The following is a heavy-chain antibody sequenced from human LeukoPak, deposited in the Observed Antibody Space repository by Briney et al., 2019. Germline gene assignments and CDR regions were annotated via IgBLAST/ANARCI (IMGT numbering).Heavy chain of an antibody. J-gene: IGHJ4*02. CDR1: GFTVSSNY. D-gene: IGHD3-10*01. V-gene: IGHV3-53*01. CDR3: ASSASISGSYWVC. CDR2: ISSGYST. Sequence: LPGGSLRLSCAASGFTVSSNYMSWVHQAPGKGLEWVSVISSGYSTYYADSVKGRFTISRDNSKNTLYLQMNSLRAEDTAVYFCASSASISGSYWVCWGQGTLVTVSS.